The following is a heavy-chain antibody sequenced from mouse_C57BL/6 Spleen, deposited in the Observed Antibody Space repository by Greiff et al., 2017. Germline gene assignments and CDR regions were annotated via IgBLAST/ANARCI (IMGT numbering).Heavy chain of an antibody. CDR2: INPSNGGT. Sequence: QVQLQQPGTELVKPGASVKLSCKASGYTFTSYWMHWVKQRPGQGLEWIGNINPSNGGTNYNEKFKSKATLTVDKSSSTAYMQLSSLTSEDSAVYYCARARYYDYGRGYAMDYWGQGTSVTVSS. CDR3: ARARYYDYGRGYAMDY. V-gene: IGHV1-53*01. D-gene: IGHD2-4*01. CDR1: GYTFTSYW. J-gene: IGHJ4*01.